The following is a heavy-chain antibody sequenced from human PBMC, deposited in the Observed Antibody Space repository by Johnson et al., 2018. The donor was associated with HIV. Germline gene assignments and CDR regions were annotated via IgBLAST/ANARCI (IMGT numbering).Heavy chain of an antibody. J-gene: IGHJ3*02. CDR3: AKETPSSGGTFDI. CDR1: GFTFSSYD. D-gene: IGHD6-25*01. V-gene: IGHV3-13*01. CDR2: IGTAGDT. Sequence: VQLVESGGGVVQPGRSLRLSCAASGFTFSSYDMHWVRQATGKGLEWVSAIGTAGDTYYPGSVKGRFTISRENAKKSLYLQMKSLRDEDTALYYCAKETPSSGGTFDIWGQGTMVTVS.